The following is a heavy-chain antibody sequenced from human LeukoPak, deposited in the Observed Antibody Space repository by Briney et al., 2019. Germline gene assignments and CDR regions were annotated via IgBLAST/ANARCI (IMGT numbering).Heavy chain of an antibody. Sequence: GGSLRLSCAASGFTFSSYAMSWFRQAPGKGLEWVSAISGSGSSTYYADSVKGRFTISRDNAKNSVFLQMNSLRAEDTAVYYCAKDSDYYGSGSSVDYWGQGTLVTVSS. V-gene: IGHV3-23*01. CDR2: ISGSGSST. CDR1: GFTFSSYA. CDR3: AKDSDYYGSGSSVDY. J-gene: IGHJ4*02. D-gene: IGHD3-10*01.